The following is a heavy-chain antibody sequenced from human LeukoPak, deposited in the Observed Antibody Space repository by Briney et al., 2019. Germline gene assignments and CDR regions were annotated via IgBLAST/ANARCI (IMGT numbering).Heavy chain of an antibody. CDR3: ARFGYVAAVDL. D-gene: IGHD2-15*01. J-gene: IGHJ4*02. CDR1: GFSFSAYW. V-gene: IGHV3-7*01. Sequence: GGSLRLSCAASGFSFSAYWMTWVRQAPGTGLEWVANINPAGTETYYVAPVKGRFTISRDNAKNLLYLQMNSLRAEDTAVYYCARFGYVAAVDLWGQGTLVTVSS. CDR2: INPAGTET.